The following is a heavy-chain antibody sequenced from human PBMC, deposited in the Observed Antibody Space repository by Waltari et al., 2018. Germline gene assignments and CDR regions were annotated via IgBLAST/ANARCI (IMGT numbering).Heavy chain of an antibody. CDR1: GLTFSRYW. V-gene: IGHV3-74*01. J-gene: IGHJ6*03. Sequence: EVQLVESGGGLVQPGGSLRLSRAASGLTFSRYWMHWVRQAPGKGLVWVSRINRDGSSTIYADSVKGRFTISRDNSNNRLYLQMNSLRAEDTAVYYCTREPSPDSGGYFYYYMDVWGKGTTVTVSS. D-gene: IGHD3-22*01. CDR2: INRDGSST. CDR3: TREPSPDSGGYFYYYMDV.